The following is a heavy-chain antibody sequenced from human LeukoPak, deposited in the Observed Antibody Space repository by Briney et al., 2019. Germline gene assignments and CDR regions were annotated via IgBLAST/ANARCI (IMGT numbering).Heavy chain of an antibody. J-gene: IGHJ4*02. V-gene: IGHV5-51*01. CDR3: ARSSSVFNAVDY. CDR2: IYPGDSDT. CDR1: AYTITNYW. Sequence: GESLKISCKGSAYTITNYWIGWVRQMPGKGLEWMGIIYPGDSDTRYSPSFQGQVTISADKSISTAYLQWSSLKASDTAMYYCARSSSVFNAVDYWGQGTPVTVSS. D-gene: IGHD6-6*01.